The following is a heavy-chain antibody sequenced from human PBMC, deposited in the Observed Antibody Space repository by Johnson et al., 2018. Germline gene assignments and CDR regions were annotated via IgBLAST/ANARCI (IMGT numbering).Heavy chain of an antibody. V-gene: IGHV3-9*01. J-gene: IGHJ6*03. CDR2: ISWNSGSI. Sequence: VQLVQSGGGLEQPGRSLRLSCAASGFTFDDYAMHWVRQAPGKGLEWVSGISWNSGSIGYADSVKGRFTISRDNAKNSLYLQMNSLRAEDTASYYCAKEGWFGGNYYYYYMDVWGKGTTVTVSS. CDR1: GFTFDDYA. CDR3: AKEGWFGGNYYYYYMDV. D-gene: IGHD3-10*01.